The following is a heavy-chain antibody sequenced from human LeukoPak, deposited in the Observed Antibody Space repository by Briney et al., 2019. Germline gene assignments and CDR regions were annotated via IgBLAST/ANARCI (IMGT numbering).Heavy chain of an antibody. CDR3: ARVRIAAANYYYYGMDV. Sequence: EASVKVSCKASGYTFTSYGISWVRQAPGQGLEWMGWISAYNGNTNYAQKLQGRVTMTTDTSTSTAYMELRSLRSDDTAVYYCARVRIAAANYYYYGMDVWGQGTTVTVS. CDR1: GYTFTSYG. J-gene: IGHJ6*02. V-gene: IGHV1-18*01. CDR2: ISAYNGNT. D-gene: IGHD6-13*01.